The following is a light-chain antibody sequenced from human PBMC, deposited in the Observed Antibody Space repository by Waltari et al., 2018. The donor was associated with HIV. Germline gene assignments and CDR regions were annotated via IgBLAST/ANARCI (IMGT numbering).Light chain of an antibody. J-gene: IGLJ3*02. V-gene: IGLV3-27*01. CDR3: YSAADNNLRV. CDR1: LLAKKY. CDR2: KDS. Sequence: SYELTQPSSVSVSPGQTARLPCSGDLLAKKYTRWFQQKPGQAPVLVIYKDSERPSGIPERFSGSSSGATVTLTISGAQLEDEADYYCYSAADNNLRVFGGGTKLTVL.